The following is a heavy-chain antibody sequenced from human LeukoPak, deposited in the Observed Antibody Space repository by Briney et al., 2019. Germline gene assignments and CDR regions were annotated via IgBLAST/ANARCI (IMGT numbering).Heavy chain of an antibody. Sequence: SLKVSCKASGGTFSSYAISWVRQAPGQGLEWMGRIIPILGIANYAQKFQGRVTITADKSTSAAYMELSSLRSEDTAVYYCARTMVRGVMVLYYYYGMDVWGQGTTVTVSS. V-gene: IGHV1-69*04. CDR3: ARTMVRGVMVLYYYYGMDV. CDR2: IIPILGIA. D-gene: IGHD3-10*01. CDR1: GGTFSSYA. J-gene: IGHJ6*02.